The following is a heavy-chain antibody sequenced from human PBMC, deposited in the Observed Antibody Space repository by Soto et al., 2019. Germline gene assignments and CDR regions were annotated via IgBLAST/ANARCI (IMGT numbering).Heavy chain of an antibody. D-gene: IGHD6-19*01. V-gene: IGHV4-39*01. CDR1: NGSISSSNYY. J-gene: IGHJ4*02. Sequence: QLQLQESGPGLVKPSETLSLTCTVSNGSISSSNYYWGWIRQAPGKGLECIGSIYYSGTTYYNPSLKSRVTISVETSKNQFSLKLSSVTAADTAVYYCARRKHGDSSGWGEFDYWGQGTLVTVSS. CDR3: ARRKHGDSSGWGEFDY. CDR2: IYYSGTT.